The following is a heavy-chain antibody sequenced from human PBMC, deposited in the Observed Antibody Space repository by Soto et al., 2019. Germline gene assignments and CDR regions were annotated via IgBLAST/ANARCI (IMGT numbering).Heavy chain of an antibody. CDR3: ARDPRGYYDSSGYYDY. CDR2: ISSSSSYI. Sequence: PGGSLRLSCAASGFTFSSYSMNWVRQAPGKGLEWVSSISSSSSYIYYADSVKGRFTISRDNAKNSLYLQMNSLRAEDTAVYYCARDPRGYYDSSGYYDYWGQGTLVTVSS. J-gene: IGHJ4*02. D-gene: IGHD3-22*01. V-gene: IGHV3-21*04. CDR1: GFTFSSYS.